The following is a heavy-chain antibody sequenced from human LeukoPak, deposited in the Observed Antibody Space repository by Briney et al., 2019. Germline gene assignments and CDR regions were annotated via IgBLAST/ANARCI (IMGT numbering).Heavy chain of an antibody. CDR1: GGSFSGYS. CDR2: INHSGST. D-gene: IGHD6-13*01. V-gene: IGHV4-34*01. Sequence: SETLSLTCAVYGGSFSGYSWSWIRQPPGKGLEWIGEINHSGSTNYNPSLKSRVTISVDTSKNQFSLKLSSVTAADTAVYYCARGLRWFDYWGQGTLVTVSS. CDR3: ARGLRWFDY. J-gene: IGHJ4*02.